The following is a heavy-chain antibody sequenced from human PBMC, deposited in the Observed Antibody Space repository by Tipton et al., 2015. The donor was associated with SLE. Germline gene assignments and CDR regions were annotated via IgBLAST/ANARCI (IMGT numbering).Heavy chain of an antibody. D-gene: IGHD3-22*01. CDR1: GYSISSGYY. V-gene: IGHV4-38-2*02. CDR2: IYTSGST. CDR3: ARFGGLYYDSSGYQLEDY. Sequence: TLSLTCTVSGYSISSGYYWGWIRQPPGKGLEWIGGIYTSGSTNYNPSLKSRVTISVDTPKNQFSLKLSSVTAADTAVYYCARFGGLYYDSSGYQLEDYWGQGTLVTVSS. J-gene: IGHJ4*02.